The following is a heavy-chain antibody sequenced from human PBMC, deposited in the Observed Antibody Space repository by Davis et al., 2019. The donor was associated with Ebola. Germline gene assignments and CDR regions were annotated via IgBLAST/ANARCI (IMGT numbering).Heavy chain of an antibody. CDR1: EFIFSDYY. Sequence: GESPKISCAASEFIFSDYYLSWIRQAPGEGLEWVSSISYSSTYIYYADSVRGRFTISRDNAKTSLYLQLNSLRADEKAVYCCANLEGPVGGGTNGGQGTLVTVSS. J-gene: IGHJ4*02. CDR2: ISYSSTYI. D-gene: IGHD1-1*01. CDR3: ANLEGPVGGGTN. V-gene: IGHV3-11*06.